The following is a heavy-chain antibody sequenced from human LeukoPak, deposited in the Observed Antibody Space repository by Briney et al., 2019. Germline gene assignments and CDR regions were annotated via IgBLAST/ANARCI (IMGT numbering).Heavy chain of an antibody. V-gene: IGHV4-4*02. Sequence: KSSETLSLTCAVSGGSISSSNWWSWVRQPPGKGLEWIGEIYHSGSTNYNPSLKSRVTISVDKSKNQFSLKLSSVTAADTAVYYCALSSGYPTYTFDFWGQGTLVTVSS. CDR2: IYHSGST. CDR1: GGSISSSNW. D-gene: IGHD3-22*01. CDR3: ALSSGYPTYTFDF. J-gene: IGHJ4*02.